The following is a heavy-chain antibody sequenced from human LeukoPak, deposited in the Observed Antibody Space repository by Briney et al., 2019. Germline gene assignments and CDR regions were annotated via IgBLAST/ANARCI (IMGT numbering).Heavy chain of an antibody. V-gene: IGHV3-23*01. J-gene: IGHJ4*02. CDR1: GFTFSSYA. CDR3: ANSAAVGTFY. CDR2: ISGSGGSSA. Sequence: GGSLRLSCAASGFTFSSYAMSWVRQAPGKGLEWVSAISGSGGSSAYYADSVKGRFTISRDNSKNTLYLQMNSLRAEDTAVYYCANSAAVGTFYWGQGTLVTVSS. D-gene: IGHD6-13*01.